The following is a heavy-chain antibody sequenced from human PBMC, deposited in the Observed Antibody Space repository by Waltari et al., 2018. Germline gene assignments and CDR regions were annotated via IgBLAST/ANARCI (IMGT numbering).Heavy chain of an antibody. CDR3: ARGGVIQLWLDFDY. D-gene: IGHD5-18*01. CDR2: INPNSGGT. Sequence: VRQAPGQGLEWMGWINPNSGGTNYAQKFQGRVTMTRDTSISTAYMELSRLRSDDTAVYYCARGGVIQLWLDFDYWGQGTLVTVSS. J-gene: IGHJ4*02. V-gene: IGHV1-2*02.